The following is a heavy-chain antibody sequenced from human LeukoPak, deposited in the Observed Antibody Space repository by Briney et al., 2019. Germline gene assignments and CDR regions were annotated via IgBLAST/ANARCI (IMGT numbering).Heavy chain of an antibody. V-gene: IGHV1-69*05. Sequence: TSVKVSCKASGGTFSSYAISWVRQAPGQGLEWMGGIIPIFGTANYAQKFQGRVTITTDESTSTAYMELSSLRSEDTAVYYCATNYYGSGSPTYYMDVWGKGTTVTVSS. J-gene: IGHJ6*03. CDR2: IIPIFGTA. D-gene: IGHD3-10*01. CDR3: ATNYYGSGSPTYYMDV. CDR1: GGTFSSYA.